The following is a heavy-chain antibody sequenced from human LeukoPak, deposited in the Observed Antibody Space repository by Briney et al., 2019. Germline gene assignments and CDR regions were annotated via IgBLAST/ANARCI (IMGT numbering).Heavy chain of an antibody. CDR3: ANHIGSTDAFDI. V-gene: IGHV3-74*01. CDR1: GFTFSSYW. J-gene: IGHJ3*02. CDR2: INSDGSST. D-gene: IGHD2-21*01. Sequence: GGSLRLSCAASGFTFSSYWMHWVRQAPGKGLVWVSRINSDGSSTSYADSVKGRFTTSRDNAKNTLYLQMNRLRAEDTAVYYCANHIGSTDAFDIWGQGTMVTVSS.